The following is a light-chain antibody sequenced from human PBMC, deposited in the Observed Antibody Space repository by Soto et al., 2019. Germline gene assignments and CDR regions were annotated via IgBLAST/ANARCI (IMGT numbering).Light chain of an antibody. J-gene: IGKJ4*01. CDR1: QPINNW. Sequence: DIQMTQSPSTLSASVGDRVTITFRASQPINNWLAWYQQKPGKVPKLLIYEASSLEGGVPSRFGGSGSGTEFTLTISSLQPEDVAAYYCQKYNSDPRTFGEGTKVDIK. CDR2: EAS. V-gene: IGKV1-5*03. CDR3: QKYNSDPRT.